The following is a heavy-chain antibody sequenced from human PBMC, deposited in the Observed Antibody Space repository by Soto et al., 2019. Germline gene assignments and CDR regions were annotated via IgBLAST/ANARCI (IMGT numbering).Heavy chain of an antibody. V-gene: IGHV4-31*03. Sequence: QVQLQESGPGLVKPSQTLSLTCTVSGGSISSGDYYWSWIRQHPGKGLEWIGYIYYSGSTYYNPSLKSRFTISVDTSNNQFSLKLSSVTAADTAVYYCARWWSGSRQGFDPWGQGTLVTVSS. CDR1: GGSISSGDYY. D-gene: IGHD3-3*01. J-gene: IGHJ5*02. CDR2: IYYSGST. CDR3: ARWWSGSRQGFDP.